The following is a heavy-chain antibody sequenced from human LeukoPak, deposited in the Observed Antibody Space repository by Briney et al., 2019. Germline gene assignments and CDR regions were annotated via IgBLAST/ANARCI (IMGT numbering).Heavy chain of an antibody. Sequence: ASVKVSCKASGYTFTSYGISWVRQVPGQGLEWMGWISAYNGNTNYAQKLQGRVTMTTDTSTSTAYMELRSLRFDDTAVYYCARVAYDDFWSGYSPRYFDYWGQGTLVTVSS. CDR1: GYTFTSYG. CDR3: ARVAYDDFWSGYSPRYFDY. D-gene: IGHD3-3*01. J-gene: IGHJ4*02. V-gene: IGHV1-18*01. CDR2: ISAYNGNT.